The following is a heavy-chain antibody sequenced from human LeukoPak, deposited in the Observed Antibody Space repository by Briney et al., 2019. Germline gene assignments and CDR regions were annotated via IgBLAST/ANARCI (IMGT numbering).Heavy chain of an antibody. CDR2: IYYSGST. J-gene: IGHJ3*02. CDR1: GGSVSSGSYY. V-gene: IGHV4-61*01. Sequence: SEPLSLTCTVSGGSVSSGSYYWSWLRQPPAKGLEWSGYIYYSGSTNYNPSLKSRVTISVDTSKNQFSLKLSSVTAADTAVYYCARDRSSSSWYPRAFDIWGQGTMVTVSS. D-gene: IGHD6-13*01. CDR3: ARDRSSSSWYPRAFDI.